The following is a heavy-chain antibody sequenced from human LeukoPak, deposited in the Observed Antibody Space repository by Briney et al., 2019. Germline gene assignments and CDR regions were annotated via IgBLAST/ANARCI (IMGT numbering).Heavy chain of an antibody. CDR2: ISGSGGST. D-gene: IGHD6-6*01. V-gene: IGHV3-23*01. Sequence: GGSLRLSCAASGFTFSSYAMSWVRQAPGKGLEWVSGISGSGGSTYYADSVKGRFTISRDNSKNTLYLQMNSLRAEDTAVYCCAKDGVSGIAARFDYWGQGTLVTVSS. CDR3: AKDGVSGIAARFDY. J-gene: IGHJ4*02. CDR1: GFTFSSYA.